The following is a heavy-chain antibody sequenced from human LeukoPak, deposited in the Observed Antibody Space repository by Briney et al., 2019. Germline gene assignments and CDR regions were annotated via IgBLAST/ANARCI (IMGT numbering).Heavy chain of an antibody. CDR3: ARLGGYISSGYNGTFDY. CDR2: IYYSGST. V-gene: IGHV4-39*01. CDR1: GGSISSSSYY. J-gene: IGHJ4*02. D-gene: IGHD3-22*01. Sequence: SETLSLTCTVSGGSISSSSYYWGWIRQPPGKGLEWIGSIYYSGSTYYNPSLKSRVTISVDTSKNQFSLKLSSVTAADTAVYYCARLGGYISSGYNGTFDYWGQGTLVTVSS.